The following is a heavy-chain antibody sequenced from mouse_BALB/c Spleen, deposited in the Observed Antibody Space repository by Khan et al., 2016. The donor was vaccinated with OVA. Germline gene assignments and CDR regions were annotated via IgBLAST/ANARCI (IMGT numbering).Heavy chain of an antibody. Sequence: EVQLQESGPGLVKPSQSLSLTCSVSGYSITSGYYWSWIRQFPGNRLEWMGYISYDGSNNYNPSLKNRISNTRDTSKKQFFLKLNSVTTEDTARYYCASKSYGKGAYWGQGTLVTVSA. D-gene: IGHD2-1*01. CDR1: GYSITSGYY. CDR2: ISYDGSN. CDR3: ASKSYGKGAY. V-gene: IGHV3-6*02. J-gene: IGHJ3*01.